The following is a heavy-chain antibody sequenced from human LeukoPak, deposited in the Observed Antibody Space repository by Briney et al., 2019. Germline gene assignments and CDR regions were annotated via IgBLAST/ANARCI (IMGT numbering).Heavy chain of an antibody. V-gene: IGHV5-51*01. CDR2: IYPGDSDT. J-gene: IGHJ4*02. D-gene: IGHD2-2*01. Sequence: EESLKISCKGSGYSFTSYWIGWVRQMPGKGLEWMGIIYPGDSDTRYSPSFQGQVTISADKSISAAYLQWSSLKASDTAMYYCARLPDIVVVPAANQAYFDYWGQGTLVTVSS. CDR3: ARLPDIVVVPAANQAYFDY. CDR1: GYSFTSYW.